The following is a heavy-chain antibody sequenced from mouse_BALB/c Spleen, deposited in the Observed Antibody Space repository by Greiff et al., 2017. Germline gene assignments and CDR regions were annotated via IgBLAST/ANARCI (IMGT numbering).Heavy chain of an antibody. CDR1: GYTFTDYA. J-gene: IGHJ3*01. CDR3: ARSLYCGNYGCAY. V-gene: IGHV1S137*01. D-gene: IGHD2-1*01. CDR2: ISTYYGDA. Sequence: VQLQQSGAELVRPGVSVKISCKGSGYTFTDYAMHWVKQSHAKSLEWIGVISTYYGDASYNQKFKGKATMTVDKSSSTAYMELARLTSEDSAIYYCARSLYCGNYGCAYWGQGTLVTVSA.